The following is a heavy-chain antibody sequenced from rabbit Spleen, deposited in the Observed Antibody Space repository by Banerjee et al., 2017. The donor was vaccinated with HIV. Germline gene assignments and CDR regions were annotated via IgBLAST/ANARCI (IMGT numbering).Heavy chain of an antibody. J-gene: IGHJ4*01. CDR1: GSSFSGNYY. CDR2: IYIGNNKT. CDR3: ARDPRYVLNGYGTDDL. Sequence: QSLEESGGALVTPGGTLTLTCTASGSSFSGNYYMCWVRQAPGKGLECIACIYIGNNKTWYASWAKGRFTISKTSSTMVTLQMTSLTVADTATYFCARDPRYVLNGYGTDDLWGPGTLVTVS. D-gene: IGHD7-1*01. V-gene: IGHV1S40*01.